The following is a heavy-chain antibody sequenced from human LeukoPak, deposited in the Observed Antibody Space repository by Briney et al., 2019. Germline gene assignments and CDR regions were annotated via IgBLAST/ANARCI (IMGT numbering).Heavy chain of an antibody. Sequence: ASVKVSFKASGYTFTGYYMHWVRQAPGQGLEWMGWINPNSGGTNYAQKFQGWVTMTRDTSISTAYMELSRLRSDDTAVYYCARDLSEQWPGAISSYWGQGTLVTVSS. CDR1: GYTFTGYY. CDR2: INPNSGGT. V-gene: IGHV1-2*04. D-gene: IGHD6-19*01. J-gene: IGHJ4*02. CDR3: ARDLSEQWPGAISSY.